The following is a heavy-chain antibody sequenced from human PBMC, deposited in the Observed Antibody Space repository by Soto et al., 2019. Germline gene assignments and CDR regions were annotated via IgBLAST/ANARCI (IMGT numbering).Heavy chain of an antibody. V-gene: IGHV3-74*01. Sequence: PGGSLRLSCAASGFTFSSYWMHWVRQAPGRGLVWVSRINSDGSTTTYADSVKGRFTISRDNAKNTLYLQMNSLRAEDTAVYYCLRVPPGGYAFFLDASGGRGPPVPVSS. J-gene: IGHJ4*02. CDR3: LRVPPGGYAFFLDAS. CDR2: INSDGSTT. CDR1: GFTFSSYW. D-gene: IGHD5-12*01.